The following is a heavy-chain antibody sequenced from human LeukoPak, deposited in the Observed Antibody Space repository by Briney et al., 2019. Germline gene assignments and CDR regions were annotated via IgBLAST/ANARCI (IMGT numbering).Heavy chain of an antibody. CDR2: TYSGGLT. D-gene: IGHD6-19*01. J-gene: IGHJ4*02. V-gene: IGHV3-53*01. CDR3: ARGSSSAYLRVKLDS. CDR1: GFTVSSNY. Sequence: GGSLRLSCAAAGFTVSSNYVSWVRQAPGKGLEWVSSTYSGGLTYYADSVKGRFTISRDNSKNTLYLQMNSLRAEDTAVYYCARGSSSAYLRVKLDSWGQGTQVTVSS.